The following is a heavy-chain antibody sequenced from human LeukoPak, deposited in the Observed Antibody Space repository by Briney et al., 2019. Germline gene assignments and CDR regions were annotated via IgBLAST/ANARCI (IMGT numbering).Heavy chain of an antibody. CDR3: AQDLAYIRFDN. Sequence: QSGGSLRLSCAASGFIFSSHGMNWVRQAPGKGLEWVSGISPSGDITYYADSVKGRFTISRDNSKNTVYLQMDSLRFEDAAVYYCAQDLAYIRFDNRGQGTLVTVSS. D-gene: IGHD1-1*01. V-gene: IGHV3-23*01. CDR2: ISPSGDIT. J-gene: IGHJ4*02. CDR1: GFIFSSHG.